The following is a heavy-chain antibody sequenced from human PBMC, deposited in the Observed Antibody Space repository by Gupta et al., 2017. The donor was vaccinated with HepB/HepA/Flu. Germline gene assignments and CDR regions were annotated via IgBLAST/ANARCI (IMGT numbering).Heavy chain of an antibody. V-gene: IGHV4-34*01. D-gene: IGHD2-2*01. CDR1: GGSFSGYY. CDR3: ATVVVPAARRSNWFDP. CDR2: INHSGST. Sequence: QVQLQQWGAGLLTPSETLSLTCAVYGGSFSGYYWSWIRQPPGKGLEWIGEINHSGSTNYNPSLKSRVTISVDTSKNQFSLKLSSVTAADTAVYYCATVVVPAARRSNWFDPWGQGTLVTVSS. J-gene: IGHJ5*02.